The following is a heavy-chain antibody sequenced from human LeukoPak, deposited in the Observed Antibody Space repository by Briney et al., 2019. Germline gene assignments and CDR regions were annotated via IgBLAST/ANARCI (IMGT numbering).Heavy chain of an antibody. CDR2: ISSSSSYI. J-gene: IGHJ4*02. CDR3: ARDLRRDCSSTSCYEDY. V-gene: IGHV3-21*01. Sequence: GGSLRLSCAASGFTFSSYSMNWVRQAPGKGLEWVSSISSSSSYIYYADSVKGRFTISRDNAKNSLYLQMNSLRAEDTAVYYYARDLRRDCSSTSCYEDYWGQGTLVTVSS. CDR1: GFTFSSYS. D-gene: IGHD2-2*01.